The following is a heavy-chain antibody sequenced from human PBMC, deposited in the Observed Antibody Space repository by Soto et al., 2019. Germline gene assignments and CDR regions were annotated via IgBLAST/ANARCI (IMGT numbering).Heavy chain of an antibody. CDR3: ARGEGYYYHYYGVGV. V-gene: IGHV3-23*01. CDR2: MSGSGGST. Sequence: VQLLESGGGLVQPGGSLRLSCAASGFTFSSYAMNWVRQAPGKGLEWVSAMSGSGGSTFYADSVKGRFTISRDNSRNTLYLQLNSLRAEDTAVYYCARGEGYYYHYYGVGVWGQGTTVTVSS. D-gene: IGHD3-10*01. J-gene: IGHJ6*02. CDR1: GFTFSSYA.